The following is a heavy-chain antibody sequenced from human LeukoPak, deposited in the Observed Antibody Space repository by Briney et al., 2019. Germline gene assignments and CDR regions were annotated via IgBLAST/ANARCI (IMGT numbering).Heavy chain of an antibody. CDR2: LPYDGS. Sequence: GGSLRLSCAASGFTFSSYGIHWVRQTPGKGLEWVTFLPYDGSSDSVKGRFTISRDNSKNTLYLHMNSLRAEDTAVYYCARTYYYDTVLLDYWGQGTLVTVSS. D-gene: IGHD3-22*01. V-gene: IGHV3-30*02. CDR3: ARTYYYDTVLLDY. CDR1: GFTFSSYG. J-gene: IGHJ4*02.